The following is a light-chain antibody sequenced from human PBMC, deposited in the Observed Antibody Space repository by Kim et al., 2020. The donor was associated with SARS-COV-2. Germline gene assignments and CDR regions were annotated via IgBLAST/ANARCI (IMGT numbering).Light chain of an antibody. CDR3: QQYNHWPPMYN. J-gene: IGKJ2*01. CDR1: QNIGSN. CDR2: GAS. V-gene: IGKV3-15*01. Sequence: SPGDRATLSCRASQNIGSNLAWYQVKPGQTTWFLIVGASTRASGIPGRFGGNGSGTEFTLSITTLQAVDFALYSCQQYNHWPPMYNFGQGTKLEIK.